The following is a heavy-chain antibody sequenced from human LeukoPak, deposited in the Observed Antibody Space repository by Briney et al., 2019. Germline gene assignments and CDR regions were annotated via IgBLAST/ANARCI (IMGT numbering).Heavy chain of an antibody. V-gene: IGHV3-23*01. CDR2: IIGSGGLT. J-gene: IGHJ6*03. Sequence: PGGSLRLSCAASGFTFRTFAMSWVRQAPGKGLEWVSAIIGSGGLTDYADSVKGRFTISRDNSKNTLYLQMNSLRAEDTAVYYCAKHQRDIVVVPAGVGYYMDVWGKGTTVTVSS. D-gene: IGHD2-2*01. CDR3: AKHQRDIVVVPAGVGYYMDV. CDR1: GFTFRTFA.